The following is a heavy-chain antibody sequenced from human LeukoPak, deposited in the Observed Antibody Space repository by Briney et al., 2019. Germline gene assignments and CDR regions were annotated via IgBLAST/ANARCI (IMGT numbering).Heavy chain of an antibody. CDR2: ISYDGSNK. V-gene: IGHV3-30*04. D-gene: IGHD2-2*01. J-gene: IGHJ4*02. CDR3: ARDGSFMSAAPDY. CDR1: GFTFSSYA. Sequence: GRSLRLSCAASGFTFSSYAMHWVRQAPGKGLEWVAVISYDGSNKYYADSVKGRFTISRDNSKNTLYLQMNSLRAEDTAVYYCARDGSFMSAAPDYWGQGTLVTVSS.